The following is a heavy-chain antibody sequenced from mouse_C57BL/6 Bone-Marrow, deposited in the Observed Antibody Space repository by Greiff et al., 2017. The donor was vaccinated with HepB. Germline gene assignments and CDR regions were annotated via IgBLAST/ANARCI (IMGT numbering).Heavy chain of an antibody. D-gene: IGHD1-1*01. Sequence: QVQLQQPGAELVKPGASVKLSCKASGYTFTSYWMHWVKQRPGQGLEWIGMIHPNSGSTNYNEKFKSKATLTVDKSSSTAYMQLSSLTSEDSAVYYCAREGAHYYGTLYWYFDVWGTGTTVTVSS. V-gene: IGHV1-64*01. CDR2: IHPNSGST. J-gene: IGHJ1*03. CDR3: AREGAHYYGTLYWYFDV. CDR1: GYTFTSYW.